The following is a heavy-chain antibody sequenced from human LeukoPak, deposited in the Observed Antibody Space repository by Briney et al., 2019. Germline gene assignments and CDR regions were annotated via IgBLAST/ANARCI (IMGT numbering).Heavy chain of an antibody. Sequence: GESLKISCKGSGHSFKNYWIAWVRQMPGKGLEWMGIIYPGDSNTRYNPSFQGQVTISADKSISTAYLQWSSLKASDTAKYYCARQGFVASYGVDVWGQGTTVTVSS. V-gene: IGHV5-51*01. J-gene: IGHJ6*02. CDR2: IYPGDSNT. CDR3: ARQGFVASYGVDV. CDR1: GHSFKNYW.